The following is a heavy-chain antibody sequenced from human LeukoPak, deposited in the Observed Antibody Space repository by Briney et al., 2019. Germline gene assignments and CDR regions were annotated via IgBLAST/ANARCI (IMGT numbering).Heavy chain of an antibody. D-gene: IGHD2-2*01. CDR3: ARSHQLPTRASGMDV. CDR2: IIPILGIA. Sequence: ASVKVSCKASGDTFSSYAISWVRQAPGQGLEWMGRIIPILGIANYAQKFQGRVTITADNSTSTAYMELSSLRSEDTAVYYCARSHQLPTRASGMDVWGQGTTVTVSS. V-gene: IGHV1-69*04. CDR1: GDTFSSYA. J-gene: IGHJ6*02.